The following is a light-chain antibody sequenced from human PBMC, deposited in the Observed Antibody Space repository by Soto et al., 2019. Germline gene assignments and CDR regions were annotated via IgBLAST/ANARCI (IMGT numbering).Light chain of an antibody. CDR2: EAS. Sequence: GKIVDIGGRRSDSISPWVAWYQQKPGKAPKLLIYEASSLESGVPSRFSGSESATDFILTRCRLHPDAALPNYDEHRTAYSRTFRVGTKVDIK. CDR3: EHRTAYSRT. V-gene: IGKV1-5*03. J-gene: IGKJ4*01. CDR1: DSISPW.